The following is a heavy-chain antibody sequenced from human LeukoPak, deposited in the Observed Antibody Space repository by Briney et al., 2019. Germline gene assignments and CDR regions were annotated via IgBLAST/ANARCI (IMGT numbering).Heavy chain of an antibody. CDR3: ASNIAVAGIDY. Sequence: MASETLSLTCTVSGGSVSSGSYYGSWIRQPPGKGLEWIGYIYHSGSTNYNPSLKSQVTISVDTSKNQFSLKVSSVTAADTAMYYCASNIAVAGIDYWGQGILVTVSS. V-gene: IGHV4-61*01. D-gene: IGHD6-19*01. CDR1: GGSVSSGSYY. J-gene: IGHJ4*02. CDR2: IYHSGST.